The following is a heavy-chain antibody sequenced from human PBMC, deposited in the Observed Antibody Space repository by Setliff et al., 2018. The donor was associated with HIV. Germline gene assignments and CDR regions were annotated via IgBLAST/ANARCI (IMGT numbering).Heavy chain of an antibody. CDR2: IKQDGSEK. CDR1: GFTFSTYW. V-gene: IGHV3-7*01. CDR3: ARDPYPYFDYGDWYFDP. D-gene: IGHD4-17*01. Sequence: GESLKISCAASGFTFSTYWMSWVRQAPGKGLEWVANIKQDGSEKFYVDSVKGRFTISRDNAKNSLYLQMNSLRAEDTAVYYCARDPYPYFDYGDWYFDPWGRGTLVTVSS. J-gene: IGHJ2*01.